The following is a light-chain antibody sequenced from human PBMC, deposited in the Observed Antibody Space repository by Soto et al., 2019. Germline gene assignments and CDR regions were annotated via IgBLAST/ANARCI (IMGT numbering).Light chain of an antibody. CDR2: SAS. CDR3: QQLDTYPLT. J-gene: IGKJ4*01. CDR1: QDINSY. V-gene: IGKV1-9*01. Sequence: DIQLTQSPSFLSASVGDRVTITCRASQDINSYLAWYQQKPGKAPNLLIYSASTLQSGVPSRFSGSGSGTEFTLTISSLQPEDFVTYYCQQLDTYPLTFGGGTKVEIK.